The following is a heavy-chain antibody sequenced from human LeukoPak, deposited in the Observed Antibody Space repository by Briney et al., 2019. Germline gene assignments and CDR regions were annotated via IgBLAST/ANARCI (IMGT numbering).Heavy chain of an antibody. V-gene: IGHV4-4*02. CDR3: TAQGGWYIDY. Sequence: PSGTLSLTCGVSGGSISSSIRWSWVRQPPGKGLEWIGEIHHEGSTKYSPSLKSRVTISVDKSKNKFSLKLNSMTAADTAVYYCTAQGGWYIDYWGQGTLVTVSS. CDR1: GGSISSSIR. CDR2: IHHEGST. J-gene: IGHJ4*02. D-gene: IGHD6-19*01.